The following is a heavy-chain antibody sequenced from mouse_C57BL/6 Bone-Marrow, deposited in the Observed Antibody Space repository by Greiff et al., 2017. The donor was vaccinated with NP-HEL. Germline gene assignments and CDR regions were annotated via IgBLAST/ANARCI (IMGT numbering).Heavy chain of an antibody. Sequence: QVQLQQSGAELMKPGASVKLSCKATGYTFTGYWIEWVKQRPGHGLEWIGEILPGSGSTNYHEKFKGKATFTADTSSNTAYMQLSSLTTEDSAIYYFARWAYWGQGTLVTVSA. CDR1: GYTFTGYW. CDR3: ARWAY. CDR2: ILPGSGST. J-gene: IGHJ3*01. V-gene: IGHV1-9*01.